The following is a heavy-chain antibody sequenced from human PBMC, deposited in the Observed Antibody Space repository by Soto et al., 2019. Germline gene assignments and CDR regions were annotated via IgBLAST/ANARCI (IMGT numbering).Heavy chain of an antibody. J-gene: IGHJ6*02. CDR3: ARGDLVPAARYYYYGMDV. CDR2: IYYSGST. Sequence: QVQLQESGPGLVKPSQTLSLTCTVSGGSISSGDYYWSWIRQPPGKGLEWIGYIYYSGSTYYNPSLKSRVTISVDTSKNPLSLQLSCVTAADTAVYYCARGDLVPAARYYYYGMDVWGQGTTVTVSS. CDR1: GGSISSGDYY. V-gene: IGHV4-30-4*01. D-gene: IGHD2-2*01.